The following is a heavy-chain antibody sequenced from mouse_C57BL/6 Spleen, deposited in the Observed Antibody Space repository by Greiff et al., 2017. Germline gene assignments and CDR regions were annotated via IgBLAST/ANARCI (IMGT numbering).Heavy chain of an antibody. CDR2: INYDGSST. D-gene: IGHD3-1*01. J-gene: IGHJ4*01. V-gene: IGHV5-16*01. CDR1: GFTFSDYY. Sequence: EVMLVESEGGLVQPGSSMKLSCTASGFTFSDYYMAWVRQVPEKGLEWVANINYDGSSTYYLDSLKSRFIISRDNAKNILYLQMSSLKSEDTATYYCARGGLRYAMDYWGQGTSVTVSS. CDR3: ARGGLRYAMDY.